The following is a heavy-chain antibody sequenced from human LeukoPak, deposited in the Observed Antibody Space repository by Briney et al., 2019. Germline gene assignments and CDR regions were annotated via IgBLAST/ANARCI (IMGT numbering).Heavy chain of an antibody. CDR3: ARGYSSGWQGGFDY. V-gene: IGHV4-59*12. CDR2: IYYSGST. D-gene: IGHD6-19*01. CDR1: GGSITSYY. J-gene: IGHJ4*02. Sequence: SETLSLTCTVSGGSITSYYWSWIRQPPGKGLEWIGYIYYSGSTNYNPSLKSRVTISVDTSKNQFSLKLSSVTAADTAVYYCARGYSSGWQGGFDYWGQGTLVTVSS.